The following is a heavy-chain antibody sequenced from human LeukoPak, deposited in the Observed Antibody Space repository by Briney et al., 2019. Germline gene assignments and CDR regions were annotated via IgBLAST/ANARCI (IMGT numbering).Heavy chain of an antibody. J-gene: IGHJ5*01. Sequence: ASVKVSCKASDSTFFAYIITWVRQAPGQGPEWMGWVSADTGNTDYAQKFQGRVTLTTDRSTKTAYMELKSLTIDDSAIYYCATRGDFLDSWGQGTLVTVSS. D-gene: IGHD4-17*01. CDR2: VSADTGNT. CDR1: DSTFFAYI. CDR3: ATRGDFLDS. V-gene: IGHV1-18*01.